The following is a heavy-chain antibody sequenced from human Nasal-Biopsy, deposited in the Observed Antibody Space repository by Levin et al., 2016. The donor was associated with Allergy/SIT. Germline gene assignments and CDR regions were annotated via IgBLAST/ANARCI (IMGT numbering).Heavy chain of an antibody. Sequence: ASVKVSCKASGYPFTSHWMHWVRQAPGQGLEWMGVINPSGSRTIYAQKFQGRVTMTRDTSTSSDYLEMSNLTFEDTAVYYCARDTSAYYGNTPSWWLDPWGQGTLVTVSS. V-gene: IGHV1-46*01. J-gene: IGHJ5*02. CDR2: INPSGSRT. D-gene: IGHD3-10*01. CDR3: ARDTSAYYGNTPSWWLDP. CDR1: GYPFTSHW.